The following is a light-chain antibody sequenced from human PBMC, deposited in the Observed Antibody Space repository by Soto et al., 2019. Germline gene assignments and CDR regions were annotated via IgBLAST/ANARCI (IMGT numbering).Light chain of an antibody. J-gene: IGKJ1*01. CDR2: DAS. CDR1: QSVSSY. Sequence: EIVLTQSPATLSLSTGERATLSCRASQSVSSYLAWYQQKPGQAPRLLIYDASNRATGIPARFSGSGSGTAFTLTISSLEPEDFAVYYCQQRSNWPPWTFGQGTKVEIK. V-gene: IGKV3-11*01. CDR3: QQRSNWPPWT.